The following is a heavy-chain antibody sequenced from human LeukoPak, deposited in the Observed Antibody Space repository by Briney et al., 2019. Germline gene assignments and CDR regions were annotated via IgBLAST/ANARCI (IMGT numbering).Heavy chain of an antibody. J-gene: IGHJ3*02. CDR1: GFTFSSYE. V-gene: IGHV3-23*01. Sequence: GGSLRLSCAASGFTFSSYEMNWVRQAPGKGVEWVSAISGSGGRTYYADSVKGRFTISRDNSKNTLYLQMNSLRAEDTAVYYCAKDSSSYVPKEAFDIWGQGTMVTVSS. D-gene: IGHD5-18*01. CDR3: AKDSSSYVPKEAFDI. CDR2: ISGSGGRT.